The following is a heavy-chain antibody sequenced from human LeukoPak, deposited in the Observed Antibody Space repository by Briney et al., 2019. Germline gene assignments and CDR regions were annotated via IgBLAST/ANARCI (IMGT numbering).Heavy chain of an antibody. CDR2: IGSSSSTI. CDR1: GFTFSSYS. CDR3: ARDWGGYGSALFDY. Sequence: GGSLRLSCAASGFTFSSYSMNWVRQAPGKGLEWVSYIGSSSSTIYYADSVKGRFTISRDNAKNSLYLQMNSLRAEDTAVYYCARDWGGYGSALFDYWGQGTLVTVSS. J-gene: IGHJ4*02. D-gene: IGHD3-10*01. V-gene: IGHV3-48*04.